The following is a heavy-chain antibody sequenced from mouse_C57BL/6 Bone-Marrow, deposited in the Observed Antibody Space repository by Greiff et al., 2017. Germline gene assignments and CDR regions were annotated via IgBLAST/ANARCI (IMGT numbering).Heavy chain of an antibody. J-gene: IGHJ3*01. CDR2: IDPEDGET. CDR1: GFNIKDYY. CDR3: ARGYGSSPFAY. V-gene: IGHV14-2*01. Sequence: VHVKQSGAELVKPGASVKLSCSASGFNIKDYYMHWVKQRTEQGLEWIGRIDPEDGETKYAPKFQGKATITADTSSNTAYLQLSSLTSEDTAVYYCARGYGSSPFAYWGQGTLVTVSA. D-gene: IGHD1-1*01.